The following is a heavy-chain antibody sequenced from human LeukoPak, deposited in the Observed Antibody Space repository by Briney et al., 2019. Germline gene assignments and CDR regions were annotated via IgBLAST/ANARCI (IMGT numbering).Heavy chain of an antibody. CDR2: IDARSGIT. V-gene: IGHV3-48*01. D-gene: IGHD3-3*01. J-gene: IGHJ3*02. CDR1: GFTFSSYG. CDR3: ARTYDFGRGPPGDAFDN. Sequence: PGRSLRLSCAASGFTFSSYGMHWVRQAPGKGPEWVSYIDARSGITYYADSVQGRFTISRDNAKESVFLQMNSLRADDTAVYYCARTYDFGRGPPGDAFDNWGPGTLVIVSS.